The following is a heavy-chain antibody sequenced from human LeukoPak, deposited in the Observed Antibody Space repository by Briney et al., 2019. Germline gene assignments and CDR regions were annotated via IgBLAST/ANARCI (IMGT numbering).Heavy chain of an antibody. CDR2: ITSSSSYI. J-gene: IGHJ3*02. D-gene: IGHD2-2*02. V-gene: IGHV3-21*01. CDR3: AKDQDCSSTSCYNASDI. Sequence: GGSLRLSCAASGLTFSSYSMNWVRQAPGKGLEWVSSITSSSSYIYNADSVKGRFTISRDNAKNSLYLQMNSLRAEDTAVYYCAKDQDCSSTSCYNASDIWGQGTMVTVSS. CDR1: GLTFSSYS.